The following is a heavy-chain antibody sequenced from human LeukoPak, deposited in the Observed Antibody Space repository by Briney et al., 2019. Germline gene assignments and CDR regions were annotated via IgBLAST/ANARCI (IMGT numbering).Heavy chain of an antibody. V-gene: IGHV5-51*01. J-gene: IGHJ4*02. CDR3: ARRPVDTSMVGLDY. D-gene: IGHD5-18*01. Sequence: GESLKISCKGSGYSFTSHWIGWVRQMPGEGLEWMGIMYPGDSGTRYSPSFQGQVTISADKSISTAYLQWSSLKASDTAIYYCARRPVDTSMVGLDYWGQGTLVTVSS. CDR2: MYPGDSGT. CDR1: GYSFTSHW.